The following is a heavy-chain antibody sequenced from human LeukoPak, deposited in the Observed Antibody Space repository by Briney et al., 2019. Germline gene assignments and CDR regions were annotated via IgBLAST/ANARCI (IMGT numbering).Heavy chain of an antibody. CDR2: ISAYNGNT. V-gene: IGHV1-18*04. Sequence: GASVKVSCKASGYTFTSYGISWMRQAPGQGLEWMGWISAYNGNTNYAQKLQGRVTMTTDTSTSTAYMELRSLRSDDTAVYYCARGPGYCGGDCWGNNWFDPWGQGTLVTVSS. CDR3: ARGPGYCGGDCWGNNWFDP. CDR1: GYTFTSYG. J-gene: IGHJ5*02. D-gene: IGHD2-21*02.